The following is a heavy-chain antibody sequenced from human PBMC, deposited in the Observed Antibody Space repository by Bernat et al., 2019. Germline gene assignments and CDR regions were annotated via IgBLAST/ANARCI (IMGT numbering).Heavy chain of an antibody. J-gene: IGHJ3*02. CDR3: AKDLVTSWLGLQNDAFDI. V-gene: IGHV3-23*01. Sequence: EVQLLESGGGLVQPGGSLRLSCAASGFTFSSYAMTWVRQAPGKGLEWVSAISGSGGSTYDADSVKGRFTISRDNSKNTLYLQMNSLRAEDTAIYYCAKDLVTSWLGLQNDAFDIWGQGTMVTVSS. D-gene: IGHD4-11*01. CDR2: ISGSGGST. CDR1: GFTFSSYA.